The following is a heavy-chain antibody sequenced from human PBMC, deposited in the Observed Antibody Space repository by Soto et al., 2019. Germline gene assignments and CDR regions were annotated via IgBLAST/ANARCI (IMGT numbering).Heavy chain of an antibody. J-gene: IGHJ5*02. CDR3: AKWPVGASRNWFDP. Sequence: GESLKISCKGSGYSFTSNWIGWVRQMPAKGLEWMGIIHPGDSNTRYSPSFQGQVTISADKSISTAYLQWSSLKASDTAMYYCAKWPVGASRNWFDPWGQGTLVTVSS. CDR1: GYSFTSNW. CDR2: IHPGDSNT. D-gene: IGHD1-26*01. V-gene: IGHV5-51*01.